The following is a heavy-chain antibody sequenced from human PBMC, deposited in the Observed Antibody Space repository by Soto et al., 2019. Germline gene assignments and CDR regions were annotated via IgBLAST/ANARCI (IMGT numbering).Heavy chain of an antibody. Sequence: QVQLQESGPGLVKPSQTLSLTCTVSGGSISSGGYYWNWIRQHPGKGLEWIGYIYDIGSTYYNPSLKSRVTISLDTAHHRLALTLSSVTAADTAVYYCARSVFPWGQGTLVTVSS. CDR3: ARSVFP. J-gene: IGHJ5*02. V-gene: IGHV4-31*03. CDR2: IYDIGST. CDR1: GGSISSGGYY.